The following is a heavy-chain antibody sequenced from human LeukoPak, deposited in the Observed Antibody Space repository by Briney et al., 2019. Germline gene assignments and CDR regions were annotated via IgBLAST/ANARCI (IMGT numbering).Heavy chain of an antibody. Sequence: TLSLTCTVSGGSISSGGYFWSWIRQHPGKGLEWIGDINHSGSTYYNPSLKSRVTISVDTSKNQFSLKLSSVTAADTAVYYCARATYGGTLYYFDYWGQGTLVTVSS. J-gene: IGHJ4*02. CDR3: ARATYGGTLYYFDY. CDR2: INHSGST. CDR1: GGSISSGGYF. V-gene: IGHV4-31*03. D-gene: IGHD4-23*01.